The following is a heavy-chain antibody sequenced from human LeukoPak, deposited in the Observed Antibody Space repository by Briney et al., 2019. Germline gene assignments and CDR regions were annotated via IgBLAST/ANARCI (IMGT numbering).Heavy chain of an antibody. CDR2: ISYDGSNK. V-gene: IGHV3-30*18. D-gene: IGHD2-15*01. CDR1: GFTFSSYG. CDR3: AKPLYCSGGSCYSSMGY. Sequence: GGSLRLSCAASGFTFSSYGMHWVRQAPGKGLEWVAVISYDGSNKYYADSVKGRFTISRDNSKNTLYLQMNSLRAEDTAVYYWAKPLYCSGGSCYSSMGYWGQGTLVTVSS. J-gene: IGHJ4*02.